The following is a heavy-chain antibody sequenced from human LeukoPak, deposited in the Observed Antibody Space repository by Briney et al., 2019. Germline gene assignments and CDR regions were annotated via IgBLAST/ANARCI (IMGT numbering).Heavy chain of an antibody. D-gene: IGHD3-22*01. Sequence: GGSLRLSCAASGFTFSSYWMSWVRQAPGKGLEWVANIKQDGSEKYYVDSVKDRFTISRDNAKNSLYLQMNSLRAEDTAVYYCARELEVGYDSSGHDYWGQGTLVTVSS. V-gene: IGHV3-7*01. CDR1: GFTFSSYW. J-gene: IGHJ4*02. CDR2: IKQDGSEK. CDR3: ARELEVGYDSSGHDY.